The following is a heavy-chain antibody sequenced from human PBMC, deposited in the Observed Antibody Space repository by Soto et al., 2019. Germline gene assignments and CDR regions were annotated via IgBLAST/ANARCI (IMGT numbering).Heavy chain of an antibody. CDR1: GFTFSSYS. CDR3: ARGGIAAHFDY. V-gene: IGHV3-21*01. D-gene: IGHD6-13*01. J-gene: IGHJ4*02. Sequence: GGSLRLSCAASGFTFSSYSMNWVRQAPGKGLEWVSSISSSSSYIYYTDSVKGRFTISRDNAKNSLYLQMNSLRAEDTAVYYCARGGIAAHFDYWGQGTLVTVSS. CDR2: ISSSSSYI.